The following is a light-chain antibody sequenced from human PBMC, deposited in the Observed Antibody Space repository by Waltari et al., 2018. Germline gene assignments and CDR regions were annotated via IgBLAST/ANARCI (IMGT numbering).Light chain of an antibody. CDR3: QQANSFPFT. J-gene: IGKJ3*01. CDR2: SAS. Sequence: DIQMTQSPSSVSASVGDTITITCRASQDISIWLAWYQQKPGEAPKALIYSASSLHSDASSRFTGSRSGTDFTLTINSLQPEDFATYYCQQANSFPFTFGPGTRVDIK. CDR1: QDISIW. V-gene: IGKV1-12*01.